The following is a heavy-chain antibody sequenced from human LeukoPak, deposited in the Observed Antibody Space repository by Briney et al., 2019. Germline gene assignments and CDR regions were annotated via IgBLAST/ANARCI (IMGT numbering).Heavy chain of an antibody. J-gene: IGHJ4*02. CDR3: ARTSHTGVWYDLDS. CDR2: IDWDDNI. D-gene: IGHD6-19*01. V-gene: IGHV2-70*04. CDR1: GFSLSTRGMR. Sequence: SGPTLVNPTQTLTLTCTFSGFSLSTRGMRVSWIRQPPGKALEWLALIDWDDNIFYSSSLRARLTISKDTPKNQAALTLTNVNPADTATYYCARTSHTGVWYDLDSWGQGTLVTVSS.